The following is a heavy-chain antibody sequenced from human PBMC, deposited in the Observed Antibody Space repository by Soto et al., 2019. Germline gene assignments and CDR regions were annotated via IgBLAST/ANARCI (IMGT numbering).Heavy chain of an antibody. V-gene: IGHV4-59*08. D-gene: IGHD3-10*01. CDR1: GGSISSNY. J-gene: IGHJ4*02. Sequence: QVQLQESGPGLIKPSESLSLTCTVSGGSISSNYWSWIRQPPGKGLEWIGYIYHTGSTNYKPSLKSRATISLDMSKNQVSLNLSAVTAADTAVYYCAASKSYFSPGRPFDYWGQGTLVTVSS. CDR3: AASKSYFSPGRPFDY. CDR2: IYHTGST.